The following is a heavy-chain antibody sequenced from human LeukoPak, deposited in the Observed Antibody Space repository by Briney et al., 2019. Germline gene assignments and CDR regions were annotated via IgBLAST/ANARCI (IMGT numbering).Heavy chain of an antibody. CDR1: GFTFSSYG. CDR2: ISYDGSNK. V-gene: IGHV3-30*18. CDR3: AKDEGSYSSGLRP. Sequence: GGSLRLSCAASGFTFSSYGMHWVRQAPGKGLEWVAVISYDGSNKYYADSVKGRFTISRDNSKNTLYLQMNSLRAEDTAVYYCAKDEGSYSSGLRPWGQGTLVTVSS. D-gene: IGHD6-19*01. J-gene: IGHJ5*02.